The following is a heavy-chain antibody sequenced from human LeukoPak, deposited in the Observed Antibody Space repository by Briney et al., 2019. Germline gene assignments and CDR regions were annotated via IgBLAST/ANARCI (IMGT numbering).Heavy chain of an antibody. CDR1: GFTFSSYA. V-gene: IGHV3-23*01. J-gene: IGHJ6*04. CDR2: LSGSSIST. Sequence: GGSLRLSCAASGFTFSSYAMSWVRQAPGKGLEWVSSLSGSSISTYYADSVKGRFTLSRDNSKNTLYLQMNSLRAEDTAVYYCAELGITMIGGVWGKGTTVTISS. D-gene: IGHD3-10*02. CDR3: AELGITMIGGV.